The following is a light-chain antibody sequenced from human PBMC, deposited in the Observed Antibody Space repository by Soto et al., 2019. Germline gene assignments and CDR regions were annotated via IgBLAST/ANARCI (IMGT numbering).Light chain of an antibody. J-gene: IGKJ2*01. V-gene: IGKV1-5*03. Sequence: DIQMTQSPSTLSSSVGDRVTITCRASHSISVWLAWYQQKPGKAPKLLIYQASTLESGVPSRFSGRGAGTDFTLTISSLQPDDFATYSCQQYYTYPYTFGQGTKLESK. CDR2: QAS. CDR3: QQYYTYPYT. CDR1: HSISVW.